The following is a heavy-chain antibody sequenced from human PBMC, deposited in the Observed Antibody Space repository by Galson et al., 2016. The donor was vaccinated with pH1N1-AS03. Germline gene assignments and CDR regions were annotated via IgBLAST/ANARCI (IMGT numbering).Heavy chain of an antibody. Sequence: QSGAEVTQPGESLRISCKTAGYLFTNYWIGWVRQMPGKGLEWMGIFYPSDSDARYSPSFQGQVTFSADKSTATAYLQWSTLKAADTAIYYCARHASPTILSYHFDNWGRGTLVTVSS. CDR3: ARHASPTILSYHFDN. J-gene: IGHJ4*02. V-gene: IGHV5-51*01. D-gene: IGHD2-2*01. CDR1: GYLFTNYW. CDR2: FYPSDSDA.